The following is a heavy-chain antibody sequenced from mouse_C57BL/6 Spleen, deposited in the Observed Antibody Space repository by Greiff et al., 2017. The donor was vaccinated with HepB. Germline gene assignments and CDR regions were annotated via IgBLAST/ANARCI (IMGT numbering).Heavy chain of an antibody. V-gene: IGHV1-81*01. CDR2: IYPRSGNT. J-gene: IGHJ4*01. CDR1: GYTFTSYG. D-gene: IGHD1-1*01. CDR3: ARPIYYDDSSDNYYAMDY. Sequence: QVQLQQSGAELARPGASVKLSCKASGYTFTSYGISWVKQRTGQGLEWIGRIYPRSGNTYYNEKFKGKATLTADKSSSTAYMELRSLTSEDSAVYFCARPIYYDDSSDNYYAMDYWGQGTSVTVSS.